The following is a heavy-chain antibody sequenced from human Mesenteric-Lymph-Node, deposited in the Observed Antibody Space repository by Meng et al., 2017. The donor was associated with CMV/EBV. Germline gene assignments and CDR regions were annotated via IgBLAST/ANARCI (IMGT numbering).Heavy chain of an antibody. D-gene: IGHD3-3*01. V-gene: IGHV3-74*01. CDR1: GFTFSSYW. CDR3: TTVYDFWRY. J-gene: IGHJ4*02. Sequence: GGSLRLSCAASGFTFSSYWMHWVRQAPGKGLVWVSRINSDGSSTSYADSVKGRFTISRDNAKNTLYLQMNSLRDEDTAVYYCTTVYDFWRYWGQGTLVTVSS. CDR2: INSDGSST.